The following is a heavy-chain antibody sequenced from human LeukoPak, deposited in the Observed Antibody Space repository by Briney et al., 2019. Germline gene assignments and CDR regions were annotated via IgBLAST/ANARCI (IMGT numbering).Heavy chain of an antibody. V-gene: IGHV5-10-1*01. D-gene: IGHD3-10*01. CDR2: IDPSDSYT. Sequence: GESLRISCKGSGYSFTSYWISWVRQMPGKGLEWMGRIDPSDSYTNYSPSFQGHVTTSADKSISTAYLQWSSLKASDTAMYYCARQTMVRGVYYYGMDVWGKGTTVTVSP. CDR3: ARQTMVRGVYYYGMDV. CDR1: GYSFTSYW. J-gene: IGHJ6*04.